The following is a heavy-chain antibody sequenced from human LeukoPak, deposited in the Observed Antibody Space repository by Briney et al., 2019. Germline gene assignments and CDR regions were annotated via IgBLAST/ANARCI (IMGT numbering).Heavy chain of an antibody. D-gene: IGHD3-3*01. V-gene: IGHV3-9*01. CDR1: GFTFDDYA. CDR3: ARGVRFLEWLSASYYYMDV. Sequence: PGGSLRLSCAASGFTFDDYAMHWVRQAPGKGLEWVSGISWNSGSIGYADSVKGRFTISRDNAKNSLYLQMNSLRAEDTAVYYCARGVRFLEWLSASYYYMDVWGKGTTVTVSS. J-gene: IGHJ6*03. CDR2: ISWNSGSI.